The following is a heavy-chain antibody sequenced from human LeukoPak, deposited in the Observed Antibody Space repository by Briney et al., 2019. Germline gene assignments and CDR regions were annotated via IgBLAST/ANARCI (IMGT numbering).Heavy chain of an antibody. CDR2: IKYDGSKI. V-gene: IGHV3-7*01. J-gene: IGHJ3*02. Sequence: GGSLRLSCAASGFTLSRHWMSWVRLAPGKGLEWVANIKYDGSKIYCVDSVKGRFTISRDNAKNSMYLQMNSLRAEDTALYYCAREGDYMWSFLIWGQGTMVTVSS. D-gene: IGHD1-26*01. CDR1: GFTLSRHW. CDR3: AREGDYMWSFLI.